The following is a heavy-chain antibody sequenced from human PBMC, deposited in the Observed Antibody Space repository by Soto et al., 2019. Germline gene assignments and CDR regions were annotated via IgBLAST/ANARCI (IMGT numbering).Heavy chain of an antibody. CDR1: GGTFSSYA. J-gene: IGHJ6*02. CDR3: ARNHSRRWLQIGASAWLLGMDV. CDR2: IIPIFGTA. Sequence: SVKVSCKASGGTFSSYAISWVRQAPGQGLEWMGGIIPIFGTANYAQKFQGRVTITADESTSTAYMELSSLRSEDTAVYYCARNHSRRWLQIGASAWLLGMDVWGQGTTVTVSS. D-gene: IGHD5-12*01. V-gene: IGHV1-69*13.